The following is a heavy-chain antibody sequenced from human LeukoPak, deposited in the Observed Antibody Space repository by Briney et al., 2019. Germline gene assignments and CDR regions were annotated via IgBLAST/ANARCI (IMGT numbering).Heavy chain of an antibody. D-gene: IGHD3-22*01. CDR3: AKTARGYYYDSSGYDNWFDP. CDR1: GGSFSGYY. V-gene: IGHV4-34*01. CDR2: INHSGST. Sequence: PSETLSLTCAVYGGSFSGYYWGWIRQPPGKGLEWIGEINHSGSTNYNPSLKSRVTISVDTSKNQFSLKLSSVTAADTAVYYCAKTARGYYYDSSGYDNWFDPWGQGTLVTVSS. J-gene: IGHJ5*02.